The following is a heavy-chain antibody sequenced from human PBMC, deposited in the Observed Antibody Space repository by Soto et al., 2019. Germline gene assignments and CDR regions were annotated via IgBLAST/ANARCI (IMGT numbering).Heavy chain of an antibody. V-gene: IGHV4-34*01. CDR2: INHSGST. CDR1: GGSFSGYY. D-gene: IGHD6-13*01. Sequence: QVQLQRWGAGLLKPSETLSLTCAVYGGSFSGYYWSWIRQPPGKGLEWIGEINHSGSTNCNPSLKSRVTISVDTSKNQFSLKLSSVTAADTAVYYCARRWQQVAPLLDVWGKGTTVTVSS. J-gene: IGHJ6*04. CDR3: ARRWQQVAPLLDV.